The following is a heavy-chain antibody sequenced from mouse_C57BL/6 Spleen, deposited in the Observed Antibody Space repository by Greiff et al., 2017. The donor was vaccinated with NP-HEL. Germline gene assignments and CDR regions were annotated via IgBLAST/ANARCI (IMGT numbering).Heavy chain of an antibody. J-gene: IGHJ4*01. CDR2: IYYSGTI. V-gene: IGHV3-5*01. Sequence: DVKLVESGPGLVKPSQTVFLTCTVTGISITTGNYRWSWIRQFPGNKLEWIGYIYYSGTITSNPSLTSRTTITRDTPKNQFFLEMNSLTAEDTATYYCARDRGYGRGYAMDYWGQGTSVTVSS. CDR1: GISITTGNYR. D-gene: IGHD1-1*01. CDR3: ARDRGYGRGYAMDY.